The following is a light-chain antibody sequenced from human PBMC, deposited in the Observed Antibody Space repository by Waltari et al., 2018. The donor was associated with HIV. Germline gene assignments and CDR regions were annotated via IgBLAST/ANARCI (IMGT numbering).Light chain of an antibody. CDR1: SSDVGGYNY. J-gene: IGLJ2*01. CDR2: EVS. CDR3: SSYTSSSTLI. V-gene: IGLV2-14*01. Sequence: QSALTQPASVSGSPGQSITISCTGTSSDVGGYNYVSWYKHHPGKAPKPMFYEVSNRPSGVSNRFSGSKSGNTASLTISGLQAGDEADYYCSSYTSSSTLIFGGGTILTVL.